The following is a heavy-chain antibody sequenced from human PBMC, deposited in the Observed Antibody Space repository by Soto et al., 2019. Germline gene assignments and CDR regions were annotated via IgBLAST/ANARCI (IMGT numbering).Heavy chain of an antibody. Sequence: QVQLQESGPRLVKPSETLSLTCSVSGGSISDYFWNWVRQPPGQGLEWIGDSSYTWSTNDNPSLRGCVTISFDPSNNQFSLNLRSVTAADTAIYYCARSGVVVQGALFLGPEKKTRYYHYCMDVWGEGTTVTVSS. D-gene: IGHD2-15*01. CDR2: SSYTWST. CDR1: GGSISDYF. CDR3: ARSGVVVQGALFLGPEKKTRYYHYCMDV. V-gene: IGHV4-59*01. J-gene: IGHJ6*03.